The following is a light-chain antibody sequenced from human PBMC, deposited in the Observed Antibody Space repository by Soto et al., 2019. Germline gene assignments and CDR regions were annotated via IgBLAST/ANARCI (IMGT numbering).Light chain of an antibody. J-gene: IGKJ1*01. CDR3: QQRSNWPQWT. CDR2: KAS. V-gene: IGKV1-5*03. CDR1: QTISSW. Sequence: DIQMTQSPSTLSGSVGDRVTITCRASQTISSWLAWYQQKPGKAPKLLIYKASTLKSGVPSRFSGSGSGTEFTLTISSLQPDDFATYYCQQRSNWPQWTFGQGTKVDIK.